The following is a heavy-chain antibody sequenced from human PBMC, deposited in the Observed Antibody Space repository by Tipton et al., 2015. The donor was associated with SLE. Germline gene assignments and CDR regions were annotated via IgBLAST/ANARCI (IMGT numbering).Heavy chain of an antibody. CDR3: ARDRSSVSD. V-gene: IGHV4-39*07. Sequence: GLVKPSETLSLTCTVSGGSISSSSYYWGWIRQPPGKGLEWIGIAYHSGSTYYNPSLESRVTISIDTSKNQFSLKLTSVTAADTAVYFCARDRSSVSDWGQGTQVIVSP. J-gene: IGHJ4*02. CDR2: AYHSGST. D-gene: IGHD5/OR15-5a*01. CDR1: GGSISSSSYY.